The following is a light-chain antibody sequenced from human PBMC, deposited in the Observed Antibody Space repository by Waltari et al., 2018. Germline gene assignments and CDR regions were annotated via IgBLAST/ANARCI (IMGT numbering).Light chain of an antibody. CDR3: QAWDSSTARVV. J-gene: IGLJ2*01. Sequence: SYELTHPPSVSVAPGQTASITCSGDKSGDKYACWYQQKPGQSPVLVIYQDSMRPSGIPERFSGSNSGNTATLTISGTQAMDEADYYCQAWDSSTARVVFGGGTKLTVL. V-gene: IGLV3-1*01. CDR2: QDS. CDR1: KSGDKY.